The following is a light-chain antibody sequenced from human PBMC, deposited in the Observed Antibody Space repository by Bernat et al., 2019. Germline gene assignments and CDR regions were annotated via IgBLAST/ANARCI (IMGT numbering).Light chain of an antibody. CDR1: HSVSSY. CDR2: DTS. Sequence: EIVLTQSPATLSLSPGERATLSCRASHSVSSYLAWYQHKPGQAPRLLIYDTSNRATDIPTRFSGSGSGSDFTLTISGLEPEDFAVYFCQRRSSWPPSITFGQGTRLEI. J-gene: IGKJ5*01. CDR3: QRRSSWPPSIT. V-gene: IGKV3-11*01.